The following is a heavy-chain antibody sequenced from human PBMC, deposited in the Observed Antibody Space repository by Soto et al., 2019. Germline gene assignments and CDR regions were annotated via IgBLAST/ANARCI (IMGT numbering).Heavy chain of an antibody. Sequence: QVQLVESGGGVVQPGRSLRLSCAASGFTFSSYGMHWVRQAPGKGLEWVAVIWYDGSNKYYADSVKGRFTISRDNSNNTLYLQINSLRSEDKAGYSCARDSGGYHFWRGYYSYYCAYWGKGTLVTVSS. CDR1: GFTFSSYG. D-gene: IGHD3-3*01. CDR2: IWYDGSNK. CDR3: ARDSGGYHFWRGYYSYYCAY. V-gene: IGHV3-33*01. J-gene: IGHJ4*02.